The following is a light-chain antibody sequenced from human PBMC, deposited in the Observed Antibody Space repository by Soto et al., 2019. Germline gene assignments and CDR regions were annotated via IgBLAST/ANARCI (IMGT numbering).Light chain of an antibody. Sequence: QSALTQPASVSGSPGQAITISCTGTSSDVGGYNYVSWYQQHPGKAPKLMIYDVSNRPSGVSNRFSGPKSGNTASLTISGFQAEDEADYYCSSHTSSSTVVFGGGTKLTVL. V-gene: IGLV2-14*01. CDR2: DVS. CDR3: SSHTSSSTVV. CDR1: SSDVGGYNY. J-gene: IGLJ2*01.